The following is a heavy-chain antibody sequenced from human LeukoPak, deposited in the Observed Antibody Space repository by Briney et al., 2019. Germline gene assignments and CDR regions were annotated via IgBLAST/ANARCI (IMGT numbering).Heavy chain of an antibody. CDR3: AKARYYDILTGYLYYFDY. CDR2: ISGSGGST. Sequence: GGSLRLSCAASGFTFSSYAMSWVRQAPGKGLEWVSAISGSGGSTYYADSVKGRFTISRDNSKNTLYLQMNSLRAEDTAVYYCAKARYYDILTGYLYYFDYWGQGTLVTVSS. V-gene: IGHV3-23*01. J-gene: IGHJ4*02. D-gene: IGHD3-9*01. CDR1: GFTFSSYA.